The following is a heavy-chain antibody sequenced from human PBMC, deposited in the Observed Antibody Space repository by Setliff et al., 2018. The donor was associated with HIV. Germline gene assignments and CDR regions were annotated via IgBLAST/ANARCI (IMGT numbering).Heavy chain of an antibody. V-gene: IGHV3-72*01. CDR3: ARGGRGWYMDC. CDR1: GFTFSDHY. J-gene: IGHJ4*02. D-gene: IGHD6-19*01. Sequence: PGGSLRLSCAASGFTFSDHYMDWVRQAPGKGLEWVGRIRDKVNTYTTKYAASVKGRFTISRDDSKNSLFLQLNSLKTEDTAVYYCARGGRGWYMDCWGQGTLVT. CDR2: IRDKVNTYTT.